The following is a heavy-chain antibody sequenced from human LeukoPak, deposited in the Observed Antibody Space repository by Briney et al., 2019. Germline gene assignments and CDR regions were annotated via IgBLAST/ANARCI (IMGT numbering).Heavy chain of an antibody. CDR2: INHSGST. CDR3: ARGVLAAWAVAGRAIDY. D-gene: IGHD6-19*01. CDR1: SGSFSGYY. V-gene: IGHV4-34*01. J-gene: IGHJ4*02. Sequence: SETLSLTCAVYSGSFSGYYWSWIRQPPGKGLEWIGEINHSGSTNYNPSLKSRVTISVDTSKNQFSLKLSSVTAADTAVYYCARGVLAAWAVAGRAIDYWGQGTLVTVSS.